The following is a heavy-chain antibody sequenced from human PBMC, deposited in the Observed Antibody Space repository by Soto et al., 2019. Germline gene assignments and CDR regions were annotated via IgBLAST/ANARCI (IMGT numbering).Heavy chain of an antibody. D-gene: IGHD1-20*01. CDR2: ISSSGSTI. CDR3: APRLTGTKGNWFDP. CDR1: GFTFSSYE. Sequence: PGGSLRLSCAASGFTFSSYEMNWVRQAPGKGLEWVSYISSSGSTIYYADSVKGRFTISRDNAKNSLYLQMNSLRAEDTAVYYCAPRLTGTKGNWFDPWGQGTLVTVYS. V-gene: IGHV3-48*03. J-gene: IGHJ5*02.